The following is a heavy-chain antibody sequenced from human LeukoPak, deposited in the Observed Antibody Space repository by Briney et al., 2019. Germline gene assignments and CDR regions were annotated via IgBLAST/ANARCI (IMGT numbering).Heavy chain of an antibody. Sequence: ASVKVSCKASGYTFTSYAMHWVRQAPGQRLEWMGWINAGNGNTKYSQKFQGRVTITRDTSASTAYMELSSLRSEDTAVYYCARDLMRDIHPFDYWGQGTLVTVSS. CDR1: GYTFTSYA. V-gene: IGHV1-3*01. CDR2: INAGNGNT. J-gene: IGHJ4*02. D-gene: IGHD2-15*01. CDR3: ARDLMRDIHPFDY.